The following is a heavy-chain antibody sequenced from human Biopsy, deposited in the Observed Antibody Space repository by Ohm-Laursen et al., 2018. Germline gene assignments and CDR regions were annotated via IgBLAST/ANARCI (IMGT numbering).Heavy chain of an antibody. Sequence: SDTLSLTCTVSGGSFTGHYWSWIRQPPGKGLEWIGHISCTGYTSYNASLKSRVTISVDTSRNHFSLRLSSLTAADTAVYYCARGSNDFGGLYFPRWGQGTQVTVSS. CDR2: ISCTGYT. CDR1: GGSFTGHY. V-gene: IGHV4-59*11. CDR3: ARGSNDFGGLYFPR. D-gene: IGHD4-23*01. J-gene: IGHJ4*02.